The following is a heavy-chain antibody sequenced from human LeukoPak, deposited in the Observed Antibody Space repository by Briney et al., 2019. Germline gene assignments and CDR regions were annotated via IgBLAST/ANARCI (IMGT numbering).Heavy chain of an antibody. J-gene: IGHJ4*02. V-gene: IGHV3-23*01. CDR2: ISGSGEST. CDR1: GFIFSNYA. D-gene: IGHD7-27*01. CDR3: AREHWDFDY. Sequence: GGSLRLSCAASGFIFSNYAITWIRQAPGKGLEWVSEISGSGESTYYGDSVKGRFTISRDNSKNTLCLQMNSLRAGDTAIYYCAREHWDFDYWGQGTLVTVSS.